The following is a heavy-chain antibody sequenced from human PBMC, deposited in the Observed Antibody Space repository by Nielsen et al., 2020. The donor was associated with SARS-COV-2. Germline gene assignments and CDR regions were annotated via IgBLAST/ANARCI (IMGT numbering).Heavy chain of an antibody. J-gene: IGHJ4*02. Sequence: SVKVSCKASGGTFSSYAISWVRQAPGQGLEWMGGIIPIFGTANYAQKFQGRVTITADEYTSTAYMELSSLRSEDTAVYYCARVPYYYGSGSYQQPDYWGQGTLVTVSS. CDR1: GGTFSSYA. V-gene: IGHV1-69*13. CDR2: IIPIFGTA. CDR3: ARVPYYYGSGSYQQPDY. D-gene: IGHD3-10*01.